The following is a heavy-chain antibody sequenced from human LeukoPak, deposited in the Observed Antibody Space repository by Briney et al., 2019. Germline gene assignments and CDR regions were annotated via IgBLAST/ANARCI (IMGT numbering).Heavy chain of an antibody. Sequence: SVKVSCKASGGTFSSYAISWVRQAPGQGLEWMGRIIPILGIANYAQKFQGRVTITADKSTSTAYMELSSLRSEDTAVYYCARAGVSNCSGGSCYGDDAFDIWGQGTMVTVSS. V-gene: IGHV1-69*04. J-gene: IGHJ3*02. CDR3: ARAGVSNCSGGSCYGDDAFDI. CDR2: IIPILGIA. D-gene: IGHD2-15*01. CDR1: GGTFSSYA.